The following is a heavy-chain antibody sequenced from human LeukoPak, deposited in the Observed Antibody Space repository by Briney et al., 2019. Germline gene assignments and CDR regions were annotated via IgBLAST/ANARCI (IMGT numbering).Heavy chain of an antibody. CDR2: VTGSGSST. V-gene: IGHV3-23*01. J-gene: IGHJ3*02. D-gene: IGHD3-22*01. CDR3: ARVMGDYYASGAPRAFDI. CDR1: GFTFNSYA. Sequence: GGSLRLSCAASGFTFNSYAMSWVRQAPGMGLEWVSAVTGSGSSTYYADSVKGRFTISRDNAKNSLYLQMNSLRDEDTAVYYCARVMGDYYASGAPRAFDIWGQGTMVTVSS.